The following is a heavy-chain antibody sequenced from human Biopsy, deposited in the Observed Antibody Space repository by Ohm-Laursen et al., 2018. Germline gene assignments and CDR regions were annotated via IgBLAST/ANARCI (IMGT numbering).Heavy chain of an antibody. Sequence: GTLSLTCTVSGDSISSYYWSWIRQPPGKGLQWIGYVYYTGSTDYNPSLQSRVTISVDTSKNHFSLRLRSVTPADTAIYYCARDRGYYSDRTVPGYFDLWGRGTLATVSS. CDR2: VYYTGST. D-gene: IGHD3-22*01. J-gene: IGHJ2*01. CDR3: ARDRGYYSDRTVPGYFDL. V-gene: IGHV4-59*01. CDR1: GDSISSYY.